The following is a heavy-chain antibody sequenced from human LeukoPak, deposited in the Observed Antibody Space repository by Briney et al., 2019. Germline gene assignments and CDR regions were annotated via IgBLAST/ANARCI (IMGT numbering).Heavy chain of an antibody. Sequence: RAGGSLRLSCRGSGFRFGGYALSWVRQAPGKGLEWVGFIRSKALYGTSEYAASVEGRFTISRDDSNSIAYPQMNSLKTEDTAVYFCVRESVRDYYFDCSGQGTLVTVSS. CDR2: IRSKALYGTS. D-gene: IGHD3-10*02. CDR3: VRESVRDYYFDC. J-gene: IGHJ4*02. V-gene: IGHV3-49*04. CDR1: GFRFGGYA.